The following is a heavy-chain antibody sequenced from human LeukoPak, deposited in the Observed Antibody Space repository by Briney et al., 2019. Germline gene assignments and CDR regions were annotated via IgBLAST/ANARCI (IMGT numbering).Heavy chain of an antibody. CDR2: ISYDGSNK. V-gene: IGHV3-30*18. CDR1: GFTSSSYG. J-gene: IGHJ4*02. CDR3: AKDQGWNYFDY. D-gene: IGHD2-15*01. Sequence: GRSLRLSCAASGFTSSSYGMHWVRQAPGKGLEWVAVISYDGSNKYYADSVKGRFTISRDNSKNTLYLQMNSLRAEDTAVYYCAKDQGWNYFDYWGQGTLVTVSS.